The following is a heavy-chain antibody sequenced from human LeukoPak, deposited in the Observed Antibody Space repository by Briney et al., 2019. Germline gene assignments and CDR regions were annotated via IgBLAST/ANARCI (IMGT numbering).Heavy chain of an antibody. CDR1: GGSISSSSYY. CDR2: IYYSGST. Sequence: SETLSLTCTVSGGSISSSSYYWGWIRQPPGKGLEWIGSIYYSGSTYYNPSLKSRVTISVDTSKNQFSLKLSSVTAADTAVYYCASFIAARPFDYWGQGTLVTVSS. J-gene: IGHJ4*02. CDR3: ASFIAARPFDY. V-gene: IGHV4-39*07. D-gene: IGHD6-6*01.